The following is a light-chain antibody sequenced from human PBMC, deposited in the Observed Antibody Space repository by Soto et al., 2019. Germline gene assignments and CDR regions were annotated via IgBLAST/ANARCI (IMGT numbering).Light chain of an antibody. CDR3: QQYGSSPRT. J-gene: IGKJ2*02. CDR1: QSVSSSY. V-gene: IGKV3-20*01. CDR2: DAS. Sequence: EIVLTQSPDTLSLSPGERATLSCRASQSVSSSYLAWYQHKPGQAPRLLIYDASRRATGIPDRFSGSGSGTDFTLTISIREPEDMAVYYCQQYGSSPRTFGQGTKLEIK.